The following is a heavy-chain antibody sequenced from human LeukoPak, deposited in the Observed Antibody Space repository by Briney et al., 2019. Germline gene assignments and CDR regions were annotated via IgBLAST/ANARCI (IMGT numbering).Heavy chain of an antibody. CDR3: ARYRIGYYYYYGMDV. CDR2: INHSGST. Sequence: SETLSLTCAVYGGSFSGYYWSWIRQPPGKGLEWIGEINHSGSTNYNPPLKSRVTISVDTSKNQFSLKLSSVTAADTAVYYCARYRIGYYYYYGMDVWGQGTTVTVSS. CDR1: GGSFSGYY. J-gene: IGHJ6*02. V-gene: IGHV4-34*01. D-gene: IGHD1-26*01.